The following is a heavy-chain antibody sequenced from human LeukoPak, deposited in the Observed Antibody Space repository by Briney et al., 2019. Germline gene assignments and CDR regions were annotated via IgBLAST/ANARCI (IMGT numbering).Heavy chain of an antibody. CDR2: IYWNDDK. J-gene: IGHJ6*03. V-gene: IGHV2-5*01. Sequence: TLSLTCAVSGASISSSNWWTWVRQPPGKALEWLALIYWNDDKRYSPSLKSRLTITKDTSKNQVVLTMTNMDPVDTATYYCAHRRGSSTTGRYYYYYMDVWGKGTTVTVSS. CDR1: GASISSSNW. CDR3: AHRRGSSTTGRYYYYYMDV. D-gene: IGHD6-13*01.